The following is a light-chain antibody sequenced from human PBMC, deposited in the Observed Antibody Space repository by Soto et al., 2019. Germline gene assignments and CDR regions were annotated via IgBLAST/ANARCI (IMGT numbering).Light chain of an antibody. Sequence: DIVMTQTPDSLAVSLGERATINCKSSQSVLYNSNNDSYLTWYQQKPGQSPRVLIYWASTRESGVPDRFSGSGSGTDFTLTISSLQPDDFATYYCQEYNSYSGTFGQGTKVDI. CDR1: QSVLYNSNNDSY. CDR2: WAS. J-gene: IGKJ1*01. CDR3: QEYNSYSGT. V-gene: IGKV4-1*01.